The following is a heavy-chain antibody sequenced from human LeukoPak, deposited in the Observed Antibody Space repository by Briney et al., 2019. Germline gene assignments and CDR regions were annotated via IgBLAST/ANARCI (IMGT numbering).Heavy chain of an antibody. CDR1: GGTFSSYA. CDR3: ARDRDRTTGTTLLGY. CDR2: IIPILGIA. D-gene: IGHD1-1*01. J-gene: IGHJ4*02. Sequence: ASVKVSCKASGGTFSSYAISWVRQAPGQGVEWMGRIIPILGIANYAQKFQGRVTITADKSTSTAYMELSSLRSEDTAVYYCARDRDRTTGTTLLGYWGQGTLVTVSS. V-gene: IGHV1-69*04.